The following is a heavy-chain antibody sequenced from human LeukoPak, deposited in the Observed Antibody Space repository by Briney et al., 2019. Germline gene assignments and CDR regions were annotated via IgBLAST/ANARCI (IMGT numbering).Heavy chain of an antibody. V-gene: IGHV1-2*02. Sequence: ASVKVSCKASGYTFTGYYMHWVRQAPGQGLEWMGWINPNSGGTNYAQKFQGRVTVARDTSISTAYMELSRLRSDDTAVYYCARAARIAAQRGYYYYMDVWGKGTTVTVSS. CDR1: GYTFTGYY. CDR2: INPNSGGT. CDR3: ARAARIAAQRGYYYYMDV. D-gene: IGHD6-13*01. J-gene: IGHJ6*03.